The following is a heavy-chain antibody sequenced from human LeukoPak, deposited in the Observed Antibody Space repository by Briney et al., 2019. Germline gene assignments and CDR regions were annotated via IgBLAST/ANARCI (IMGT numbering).Heavy chain of an antibody. J-gene: IGHJ4*02. CDR2: IIPIFGTA. Sequence: GASVKVPCKASGGTFSSYAISWVRQAPGQGLEWMGGIIPIFGTANYAQKFQGRVTITADESTSTAYMEMSSLRSEDTAVYYCAREDSSGYYPTDYWGQGTLVTVSS. V-gene: IGHV1-69*13. CDR3: AREDSSGYYPTDY. CDR1: GGTFSSYA. D-gene: IGHD3-22*01.